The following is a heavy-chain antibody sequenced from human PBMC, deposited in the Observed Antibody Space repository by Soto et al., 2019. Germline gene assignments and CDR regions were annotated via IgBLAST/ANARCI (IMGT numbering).Heavy chain of an antibody. CDR2: ISEYNGNT. CDR3: GKTSPFTYYDFWSGYSGAFDF. Sequence: ASVKDSCKASGYTFISYGISWVRQAPAQGLGWMGWISEYNGNTNYAQKLQGRVTMTTDTSTNTANMELRSLRSDYTAVYYCGKTSPFTYYDFWSGYSGAFDFWGQGTMVTVSS. J-gene: IGHJ3*01. CDR1: GYTFISYG. D-gene: IGHD3-3*01. V-gene: IGHV1-18*04.